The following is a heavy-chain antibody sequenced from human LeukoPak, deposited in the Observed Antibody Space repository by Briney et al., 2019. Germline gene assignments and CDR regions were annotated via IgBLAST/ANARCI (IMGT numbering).Heavy chain of an antibody. Sequence: PSQTLSLTCTVSGGSISSGDYYWSWIRQPPGKGLEWIGYIYYSGSTYYNPSLKSRVTISVDTPKNQFSLKLSSVTAADTAVYYCAKLALEGDAFDIWGQGTMVTVSS. V-gene: IGHV4-30-4*08. CDR2: IYYSGST. J-gene: IGHJ3*02. CDR3: AKLALEGDAFDI. D-gene: IGHD3-3*01. CDR1: GGSISSGDYY.